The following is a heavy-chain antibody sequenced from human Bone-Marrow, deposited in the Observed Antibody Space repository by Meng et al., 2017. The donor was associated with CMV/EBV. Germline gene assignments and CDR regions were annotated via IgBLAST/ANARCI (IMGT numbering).Heavy chain of an antibody. CDR3: AKAPTAGPDY. CDR1: GFTFSSYA. CDR2: ISGSGGST. D-gene: IGHD6-13*01. Sequence: GESLKISCAASGFTFSSYAMGWVRQAPGKGLEWVSAISGSGGSTYYADSVKGRFTISRDNSKNTLYLQMNSLRAEDTAVYYCAKAPTAGPDYWAQGTLVTVSS. V-gene: IGHV3-23*01. J-gene: IGHJ4*02.